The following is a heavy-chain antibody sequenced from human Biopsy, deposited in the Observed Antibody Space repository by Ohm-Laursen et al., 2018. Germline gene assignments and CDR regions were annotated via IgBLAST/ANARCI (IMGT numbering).Heavy chain of an antibody. J-gene: IGHJ4*02. V-gene: IGHV1-69*04. Sequence: SSVKVSCNASGGPSSNYAFSWVRQAPGQSLEGGGRIVPILGHLNYAQRFQGRVSITADKSTTYVYMELSRLTSGDTAVYYCAADADGYYTEFDYWGPGTLVTVSS. CDR1: GGPSSNYA. CDR2: IVPILGHL. CDR3: AADADGYYTEFDY. D-gene: IGHD3-3*01.